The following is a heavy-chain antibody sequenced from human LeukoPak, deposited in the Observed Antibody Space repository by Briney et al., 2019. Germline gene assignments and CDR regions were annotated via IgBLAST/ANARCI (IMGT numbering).Heavy chain of an antibody. Sequence: SETLSLTCAVYGGSFSGYYWRWLPQPPGKGLEGLGEINHSGSTNYNPSLKGGVTISVDTSKNQFSLTLSSVTAADTAVYYCARGFSFWSGHYYYYYMDVWGKGTTVTVSS. J-gene: IGHJ6*03. V-gene: IGHV4-34*01. CDR3: ARGFSFWSGHYYYYYMDV. CDR1: GGSFSGYY. CDR2: INHSGST. D-gene: IGHD3-3*01.